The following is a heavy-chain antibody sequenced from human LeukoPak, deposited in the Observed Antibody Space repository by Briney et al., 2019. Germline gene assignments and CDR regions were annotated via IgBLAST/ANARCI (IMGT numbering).Heavy chain of an antibody. CDR1: DGSISSYY. J-gene: IGHJ3*01. Sequence: SETLSLTCTVSDGSISSYYWSWIRQPPGKGLEWIGYIYYSGSTYYNPSLKSRVTISVDTSKNQFSLKLSSVTAADTAVYYCARDDYGDAGVWGQGTMVTVSS. V-gene: IGHV4-30-4*01. CDR3: ARDDYGDAGV. D-gene: IGHD4-17*01. CDR2: IYYSGST.